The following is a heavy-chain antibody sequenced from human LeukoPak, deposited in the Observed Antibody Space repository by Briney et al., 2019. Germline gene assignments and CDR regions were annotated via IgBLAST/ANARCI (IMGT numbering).Heavy chain of an antibody. J-gene: IGHJ4*02. CDR1: GGTFSSYA. Sequence: ASVKVSFKASGGTFSSYAISWLRQAPGQALEWMGGIIPIFGKAHHAQKSQGSVTITTEESTSTAYMELSSLRSEDTAVYYCARDLCSSTSCYTHFDYWGQGTLVTVS. V-gene: IGHV1-69*05. CDR2: IIPIFGKA. CDR3: ARDLCSSTSCYTHFDY. D-gene: IGHD2-2*02.